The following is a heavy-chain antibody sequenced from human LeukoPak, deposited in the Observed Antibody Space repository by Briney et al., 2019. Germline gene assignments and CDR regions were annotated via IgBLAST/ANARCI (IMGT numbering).Heavy chain of an antibody. V-gene: IGHV1-69*13. Sequence: ASVKVSCKASGGTFSSYAISWVRQAPGQGLEWMGGIIPIFGTANYAQKFQGRVTITADESTSTAYMELSSLRSEDTAVYYCARVSALGYYGSGSSPDVWGKGTTVTVSS. CDR3: ARVSALGYYGSGSSPDV. J-gene: IGHJ6*04. D-gene: IGHD3-10*01. CDR1: GGTFSSYA. CDR2: IIPIFGTA.